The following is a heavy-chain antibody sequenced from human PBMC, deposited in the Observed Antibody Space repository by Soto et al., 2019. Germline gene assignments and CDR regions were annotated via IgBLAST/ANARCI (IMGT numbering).Heavy chain of an antibody. CDR2: LNGSGGST. V-gene: IGHV3-23*01. Sequence: EVRLLESGGGLVQPGGSLRLSCAASGFTFSNYAMTWVRQAPGQGLEWVSGLNGSGGSTSSADSVKGRFAISRDNSKNTLYLQMNSRRDGDTAVYYWARGFSAGKGSPPDYWGQGTLVTVSS. CDR3: ARGFSAGKGSPPDY. J-gene: IGHJ4*02. D-gene: IGHD3-10*01. CDR1: GFTFSNYA.